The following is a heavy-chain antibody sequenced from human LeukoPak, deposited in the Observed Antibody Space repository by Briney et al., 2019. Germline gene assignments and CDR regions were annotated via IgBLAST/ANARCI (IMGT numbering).Heavy chain of an antibody. Sequence: ASVKVSCKASGGTFSSYAISWVRQAPGQGLEWMGWISAYNGNTNYAQKLQGRVTMTTDTSTSTAYMELRSLRSDDTAVYYCARDKEMATIRYAFDIWGQGTMVTVSS. CDR1: GGTFSSYA. CDR3: ARDKEMATIRYAFDI. V-gene: IGHV1-18*01. D-gene: IGHD5-24*01. CDR2: ISAYNGNT. J-gene: IGHJ3*02.